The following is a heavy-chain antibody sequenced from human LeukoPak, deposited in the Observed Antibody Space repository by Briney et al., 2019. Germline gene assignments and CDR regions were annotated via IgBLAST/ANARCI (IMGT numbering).Heavy chain of an antibody. CDR3: ASSPASSGYYRGAFDI. D-gene: IGHD3-22*01. V-gene: IGHV3-21*01. CDR1: GFTFSSYS. J-gene: IGHJ3*02. Sequence: GGSLRLSCAASGFTFSSYSMNWVRQAPGKGLEWVSSISSSSSYIYCADSVKGRFTISRDNAKNSLYLQMNSLRAEDTAVYYCASSPASSGYYRGAFDIWGQGTMVTVSS. CDR2: ISSSSSYI.